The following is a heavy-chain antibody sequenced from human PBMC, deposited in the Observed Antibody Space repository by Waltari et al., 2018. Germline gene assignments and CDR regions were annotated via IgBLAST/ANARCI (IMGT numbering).Heavy chain of an antibody. D-gene: IGHD3-3*01. V-gene: IGHV1-46*01. Sequence: QVQLVQSGAEVKKPGASVKVSCKASGYTFTSYYMHWVRQAPGQGLEWMVIINPSVGSTSYAQKCQGRVTMTRDTATSTVYMELSSLRSEDTAVYYCARAHYDFWSGYSDYFDYWGQGTLVTVSS. CDR1: GYTFTSYY. CDR3: ARAHYDFWSGYSDYFDY. CDR2: INPSVGST. J-gene: IGHJ4*02.